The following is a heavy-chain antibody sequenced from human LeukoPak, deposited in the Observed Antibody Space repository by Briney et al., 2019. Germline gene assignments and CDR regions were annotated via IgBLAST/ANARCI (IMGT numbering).Heavy chain of an antibody. D-gene: IGHD6-19*01. CDR2: MNPNSGNT. CDR1: GYTFTSYD. CDR3: ASIAVAGHHAFDI. J-gene: IGHJ3*02. V-gene: IGHV1-8*01. Sequence: EASVKVSCKASGYTFTSYDINWVRQATGQGLEWMGWMNPNSGNTGYAQKFQGRVTMTRNTSISTAYMELSSLRSEDTAVYYCASIAVAGHHAFDIWGQGTMVTVSS.